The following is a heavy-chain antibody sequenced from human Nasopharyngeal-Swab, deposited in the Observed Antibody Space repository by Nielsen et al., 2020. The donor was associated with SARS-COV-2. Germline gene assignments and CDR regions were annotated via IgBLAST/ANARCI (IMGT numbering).Heavy chain of an antibody. CDR2: ISSSGSTI. J-gene: IGHJ3*02. CDR3: ARGLWLLLRGDAFDI. D-gene: IGHD3-22*01. CDR1: GFTFSSYE. Sequence: GESLKISCAASGFTFSSYEMNWVRQAPGKGLEWVSYISSSGSTIYYADSVKGRFTISRDNAKNSLYLQMNSLRAEDTAVYYCARGLWLLLRGDAFDIWGQGTMVTVSS. V-gene: IGHV3-48*03.